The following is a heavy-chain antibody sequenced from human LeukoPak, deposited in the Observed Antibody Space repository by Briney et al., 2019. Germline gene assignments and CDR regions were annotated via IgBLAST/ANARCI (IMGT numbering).Heavy chain of an antibody. J-gene: IGHJ3*02. Sequence: ASVKVSCKASGYTFTSYAMHWVRQAPGQRLEWMGWINAGNGNTKYSQKFQGRVTITRDTSASTAYMELSSLRSEDTAVYYCARGLYQGFVVVVAAGPLDAFDIWGQGTMVTVSS. D-gene: IGHD2-15*01. CDR3: ARGLYQGFVVVVAAGPLDAFDI. CDR2: INAGNGNT. V-gene: IGHV1-3*01. CDR1: GYTFTSYA.